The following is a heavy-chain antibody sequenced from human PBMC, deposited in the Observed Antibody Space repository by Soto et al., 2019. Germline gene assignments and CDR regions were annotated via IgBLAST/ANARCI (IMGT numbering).Heavy chain of an antibody. J-gene: IGHJ4*02. D-gene: IGHD2-8*01. CDR1: GDSVSSNSAA. CDR3: ARDLLRSTNGVYDY. Sequence: QTLSLTCAISGDSVSSNSAAWNWIRQSPSRGLEWLGRTYYRSKWYNDYAVSVKSRITINPDTSKNQFSLQLNSVTPEDTAVYYCARDLLRSTNGVYDYWGQGTLVTVSS. CDR2: TYYRSKWYN. V-gene: IGHV6-1*01.